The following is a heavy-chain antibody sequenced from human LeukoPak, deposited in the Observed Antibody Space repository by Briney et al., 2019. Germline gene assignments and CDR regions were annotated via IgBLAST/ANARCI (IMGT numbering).Heavy chain of an antibody. CDR2: IHWNSDIV. D-gene: IGHD1-1*01. CDR3: AKGTDGSFDL. Sequence: QAGGSLRLSCAASGFTFDDYAMHWVRQAPGKGLEWVSGIHWNSDIVGYADSVKGRFTISRDNAKNSLYLQMNSLRAEDTALYYCAKGTDGSFDLWGQGTLVTVSS. V-gene: IGHV3-9*01. CDR1: GFTFDDYA. J-gene: IGHJ4*02.